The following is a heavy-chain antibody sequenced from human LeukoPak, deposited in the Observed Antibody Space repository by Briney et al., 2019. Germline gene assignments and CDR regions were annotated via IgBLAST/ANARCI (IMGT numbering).Heavy chain of an antibody. V-gene: IGHV1-2*02. CDR3: AREARVGWELRTDY. J-gene: IGHJ4*02. CDR2: INPNSGGT. CDR1: GYTFTDYY. Sequence: GASVKVSCKASGYTFTDYYIHWVRQAPGQGLEWMGWINPNSGGTNYAQKFQGRVTMTRDTSISTAYMELSRLRSDDTAVYYCAREARVGWELRTDYWGQGTLVTVSS. D-gene: IGHD1-26*01.